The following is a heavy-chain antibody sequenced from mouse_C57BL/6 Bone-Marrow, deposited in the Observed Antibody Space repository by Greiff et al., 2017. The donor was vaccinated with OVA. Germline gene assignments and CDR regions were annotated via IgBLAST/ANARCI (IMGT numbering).Heavy chain of an antibody. CDR3: TSNLVFAY. V-gene: IGHV1-15*01. J-gene: IGHJ2*01. CDR2: IDPETGGT. Sequence: QVQLQQSGAELVRPGASVTLSCKASGYTFTDYEMHWVKQTPVHGLEWIGAIDPETGGTAYNQKFKGKAILTADTSSSTAYMELRRLTSEDSAVYYCTSNLVFAYWGQGTTLTVSA. CDR1: GYTFTDYE.